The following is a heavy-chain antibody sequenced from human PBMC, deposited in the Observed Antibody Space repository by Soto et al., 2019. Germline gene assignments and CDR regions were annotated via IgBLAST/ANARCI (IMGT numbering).Heavy chain of an antibody. CDR1: GFDFSNAW. Sequence: GGSLRLSCAASGFDFSNAWISWVRQTPWKGLEWVGRSRGKRSGGTADYAEPVKGRFAISRDESKDTLFLQMDTLKTEETAVYCCVLEGAKHRYHSLDPWGQGTLVTVSS. CDR3: VLEGAKHRYHSLDP. D-gene: IGHD3-16*02. V-gene: IGHV3-15*01. CDR2: SRGKRSGGTA. J-gene: IGHJ5*02.